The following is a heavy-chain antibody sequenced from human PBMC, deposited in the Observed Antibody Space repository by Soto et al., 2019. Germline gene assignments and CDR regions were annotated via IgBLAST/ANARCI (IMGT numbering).Heavy chain of an antibody. CDR1: GFTFSTYS. Sequence: GGSLRLSCVGSGFTFSTYSINWVRQAPGKGLEWVSSISSRSDIYYADSVKGRFTISRDNAKTSVSLQMNSLRAEDTAVYYCAREYTAWPLAYGLDVWGQGTTVTVSS. J-gene: IGHJ6*02. CDR3: AREYTAWPLAYGLDV. D-gene: IGHD2-2*02. V-gene: IGHV3-21*01. CDR2: ISSRSDI.